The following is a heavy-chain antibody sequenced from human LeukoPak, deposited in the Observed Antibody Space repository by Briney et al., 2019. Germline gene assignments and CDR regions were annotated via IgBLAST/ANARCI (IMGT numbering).Heavy chain of an antibody. Sequence: GGSLRLSCAASGFTFSSYAMSWVRQAPGKGLEWVSGISGSGGTAYYADSVKGRFTISRDNSKNTLYLQMNSLRAEDTAVYYCGKQGGTNYYYYYYMDVWGRGTTVTVSS. CDR2: ISGSGGTA. V-gene: IGHV3-23*01. CDR1: GFTFSSYA. CDR3: GKQGGTNYYYYYYMDV. D-gene: IGHD3-16*01. J-gene: IGHJ6*03.